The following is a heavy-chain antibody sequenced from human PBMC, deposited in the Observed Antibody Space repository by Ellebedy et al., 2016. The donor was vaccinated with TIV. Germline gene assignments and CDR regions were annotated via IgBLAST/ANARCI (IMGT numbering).Heavy chain of an antibody. CDR2: ISFGGTYI. V-gene: IGHV3-21*01. CDR1: GFTFSSYT. Sequence: PGGSLRLSCAASGFTFSSYTMSWVRQAPGQGLEWVSSISFGGTYIHYADSLKGRFTVSRDNAKNSLYLQMDSLRVDDTAVYYCARDRRSQGVVVIAAADVEWFDPWGQGTLVTVSS. D-gene: IGHD2-15*01. J-gene: IGHJ5*02. CDR3: ARDRRSQGVVVIAAADVEWFDP.